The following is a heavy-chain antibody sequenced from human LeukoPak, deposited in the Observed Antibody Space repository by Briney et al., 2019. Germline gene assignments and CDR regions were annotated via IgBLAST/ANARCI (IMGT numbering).Heavy chain of an antibody. CDR3: ARGREDIVLLPGTKRKSYYMDV. Sequence: GASVKVSCKASGYTFTGYYMHWVRQAPGQGLEWMGWINPNSGGTNYAQKFQGRVTMTRDTSISTAYMELSRLRSDDTAVYYCARGREDIVLLPGTKRKSYYMDVWGKGTTVTVSS. V-gene: IGHV1-2*02. CDR1: GYTFTGYY. CDR2: INPNSGGT. J-gene: IGHJ6*04. D-gene: IGHD2-2*01.